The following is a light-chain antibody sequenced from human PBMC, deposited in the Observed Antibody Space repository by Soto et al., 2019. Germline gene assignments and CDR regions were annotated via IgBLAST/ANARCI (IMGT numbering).Light chain of an antibody. CDR1: SSDIGNNY. J-gene: IGLJ1*01. Sequence: QSVLTQPPSVSAAPGQKVTISCSGSSSDIGNNYVSWYQQHPGKAPKLMIYDVSKRPSGVPDRFSGSKSGNTASLTISGLQAEDEADYYCCSYAGSYTFVFGTGTKLTVL. V-gene: IGLV2-11*02. CDR2: DVS. CDR3: CSYAGSYTFV.